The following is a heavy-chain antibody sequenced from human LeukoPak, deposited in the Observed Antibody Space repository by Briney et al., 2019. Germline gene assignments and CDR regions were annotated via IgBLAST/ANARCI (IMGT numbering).Heavy chain of an antibody. Sequence: ASVKVSCKASGYTFTSYYMHWVRPAPGQGLEWMGIINPSGGSTSYAQKFQGRVTMTRDTSTSTVYMELSGLRSEDTAVYYCARDPITIFGVVIIQYGMDVWGQGTTVTVSS. CDR1: GYTFTSYY. J-gene: IGHJ6*02. V-gene: IGHV1-46*01. CDR3: ARDPITIFGVVIIQYGMDV. D-gene: IGHD3-3*01. CDR2: INPSGGST.